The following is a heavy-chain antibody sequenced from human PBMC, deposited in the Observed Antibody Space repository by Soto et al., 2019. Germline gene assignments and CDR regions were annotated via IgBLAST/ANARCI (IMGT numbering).Heavy chain of an antibody. D-gene: IGHD2-15*01. CDR2: IYPGDSDT. V-gene: IGHV5-51*01. CDR1: GYIFSSYW. CDR3: ARPYGGSSPFFDY. Sequence: GESLKISCKGSGYIFSSYWIGWVRQVPGKGLEWMGNIYPGDSDTRYSPSFRGHATISIDKSINTAYLQWTSLRASDTAMYYCARPYGGSSPFFDYWGQGSLVAVSS. J-gene: IGHJ4*01.